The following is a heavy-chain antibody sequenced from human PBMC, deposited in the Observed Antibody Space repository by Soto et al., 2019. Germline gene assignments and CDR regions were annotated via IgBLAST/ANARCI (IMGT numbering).Heavy chain of an antibody. V-gene: IGHV1-69*13. CDR1: GGTFSSYA. Sequence: SVKVSCKASGGTFSSYAISWVRQAPGQGLEWMGGIIPIFGTANYAQKFQGRVTITADESTSTAYMELSSLRSEDTAVYYCARDPLFEYSSSSGFGYYGMDVWGQGTTVTV. CDR2: IIPIFGTA. J-gene: IGHJ6*02. D-gene: IGHD6-6*01. CDR3: ARDPLFEYSSSSGFGYYGMDV.